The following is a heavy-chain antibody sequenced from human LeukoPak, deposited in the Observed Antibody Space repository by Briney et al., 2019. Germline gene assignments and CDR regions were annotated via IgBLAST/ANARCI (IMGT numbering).Heavy chain of an antibody. CDR3: ARDLGTRYDSSGYYDY. V-gene: IGHV4-61*01. D-gene: IGHD3-22*01. CDR1: GGSVSSGSYY. CDR2: IYYSGST. Sequence: PSETLSPTCTVSGGSVSSGSYYWSWIRQPPGKGLEWIGYIYYSGSTNYNPSLKSRVTISVDTSKNQFSLKLSSVTAADTAVYYCARDLGTRYDSSGYYDYWGQGTLVTVSS. J-gene: IGHJ4*02.